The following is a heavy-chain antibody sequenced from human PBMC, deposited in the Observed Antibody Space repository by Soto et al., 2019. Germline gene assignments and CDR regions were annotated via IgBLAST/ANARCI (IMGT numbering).Heavy chain of an antibody. CDR3: AREGRYCSGGSCSYGMDV. J-gene: IGHJ6*02. Sequence: GASVKVSCKASGYTFTGYYMHWVRQAPGQGLEWMGWINPNSGGTNYAQKFQGWVTMTRDTSISTAYMELSRLRSDDTAVYYCAREGRYCSGGSCSYGMDVWGQGTTVTVSS. D-gene: IGHD2-15*01. CDR1: GYTFTGYY. CDR2: INPNSGGT. V-gene: IGHV1-2*04.